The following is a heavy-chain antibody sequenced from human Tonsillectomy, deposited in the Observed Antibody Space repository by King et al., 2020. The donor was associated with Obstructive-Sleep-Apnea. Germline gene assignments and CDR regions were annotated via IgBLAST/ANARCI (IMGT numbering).Heavy chain of an antibody. D-gene: IGHD6-19*01. CDR1: GGSISSSSYY. J-gene: IGHJ5*02. V-gene: IGHV4-39*07. CDR2: IYYSGST. Sequence: QLQESGPGLVKPSETLSLTCTVSGGSISSSSYYWGWIRQPPGKGLEWIGSIYYSGSTNYNPSLKSRGTISIDTSKNQFSLKLSSVTAAVTAVYYCARVPYITGWSGWFDPWGQGTLVTVSS. CDR3: ARVPYITGWSGWFDP.